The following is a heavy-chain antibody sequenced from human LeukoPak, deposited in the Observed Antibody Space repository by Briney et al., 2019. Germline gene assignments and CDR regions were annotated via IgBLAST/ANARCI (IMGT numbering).Heavy chain of an antibody. CDR2: IRYGGGSQ. J-gene: IGHJ4*02. CDR1: GFTFSSYG. V-gene: IGHV3-30*02. D-gene: IGHD3-10*01. Sequence: GGSLRLSCAASGFTFSSYGMHWVRQAPGKGLEWVAFIRYGGGSQYYADSVKGRFTISRDNSKNRLYLQMNSLRDEDTAIYFCAKDYYGSGSHLDYWGQGTLVTVSS. CDR3: AKDYYGSGSHLDY.